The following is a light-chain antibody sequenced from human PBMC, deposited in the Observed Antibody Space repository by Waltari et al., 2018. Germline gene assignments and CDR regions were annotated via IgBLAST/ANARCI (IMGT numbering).Light chain of an antibody. V-gene: IGLV2-8*01. J-gene: IGLJ3*02. Sequence: QSALTPPPAASGSPGHSVTISCTGTGSDVGKYDYVSWYQQHPGKAPKLMINERSKRPSGGPVRFSGSKSGNTASLTVSGLQAEDEADYYCSSYAGSHYWVFGGGTKLTVL. CDR3: SSYAGSHYWV. CDR1: GSDVGKYDY. CDR2: ERS.